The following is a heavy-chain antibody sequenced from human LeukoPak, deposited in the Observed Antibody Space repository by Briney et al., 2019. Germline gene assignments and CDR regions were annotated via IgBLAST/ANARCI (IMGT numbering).Heavy chain of an antibody. V-gene: IGHV3-21*01. CDR1: GFTFSSYS. J-gene: IGHJ5*02. CDR3: ARVPLRSYNWFDP. CDR2: ISSSSSYI. Sequence: PGGSLRLSCAASGFTFSSYSMNWVRQAPGKGLGWVSSISSSSSYIYYADSVKGRFTISRDNAKNSLYLQMNSLRAEDTAVYYCARVPLRSYNWFDPWGQGTLVTVSS.